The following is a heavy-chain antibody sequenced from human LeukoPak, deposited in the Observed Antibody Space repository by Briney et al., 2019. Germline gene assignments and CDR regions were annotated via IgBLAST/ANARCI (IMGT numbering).Heavy chain of an antibody. D-gene: IGHD3-10*01. J-gene: IGHJ4*02. Sequence: GGALRLSCVVSGITFYDYAMHGVRESPGKGLEWVSSIIWNSGSIGYADSVKGRFTISRDNAKNSLYMQMSSLRPEYTPLYYSAKARRAMVRGAAYWGQGTLVTVSS. V-gene: IGHV3-9*01. CDR2: IIWNSGSI. CDR3: AKARRAMVRGAAY. CDR1: GITFYDYA.